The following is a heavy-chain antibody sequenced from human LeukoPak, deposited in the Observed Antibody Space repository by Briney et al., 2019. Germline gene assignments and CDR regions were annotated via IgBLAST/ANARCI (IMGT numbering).Heavy chain of an antibody. Sequence: ASVKVSCKASGYTFTSYGISWVRQAPGQGLEWMGWISAYNGNTNYAQKLQGRVTMTTDTSTSTAYMELRSLRSDDTAVYYCARDRACSGTSCYVVFDYWGQGTLVTVSS. D-gene: IGHD2-2*01. CDR3: ARDRACSGTSCYVVFDY. CDR1: GYTFTSYG. J-gene: IGHJ4*02. CDR2: ISAYNGNT. V-gene: IGHV1-18*01.